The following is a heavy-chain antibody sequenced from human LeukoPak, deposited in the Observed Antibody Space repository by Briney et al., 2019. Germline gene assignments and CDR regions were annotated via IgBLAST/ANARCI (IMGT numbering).Heavy chain of an antibody. J-gene: IGHJ4*02. CDR1: GGSISSSSYY. Sequence: SETLSLTCTVSGGSISSSSYYWGWIRQPPGKGLEWIGSIYYSGSTYYNPSLKSRVTISVDTSKNQFSLKLSSVTAADTAVYYCARTNYAQGYFDYWGQGTLVTVSS. V-gene: IGHV4-39*07. D-gene: IGHD3-16*01. CDR3: ARTNYAQGYFDY. CDR2: IYYSGST.